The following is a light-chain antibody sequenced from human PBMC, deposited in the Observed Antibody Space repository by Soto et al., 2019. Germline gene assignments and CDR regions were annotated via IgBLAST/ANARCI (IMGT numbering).Light chain of an antibody. CDR1: QSLSSNY. CDR2: GVS. CDR3: QQYVSAPIT. J-gene: IGKJ5*01. Sequence: IVLTQSPGTLSLSPGERATLSCRASQSLSSNYLAWYQQKPGQAPSLLIYGVSSRATGVPVSLSGSGSGTELTLTISRLEHEDFAVYYCQQYVSAPITFGQGTRLEVK. V-gene: IGKV3-20*01.